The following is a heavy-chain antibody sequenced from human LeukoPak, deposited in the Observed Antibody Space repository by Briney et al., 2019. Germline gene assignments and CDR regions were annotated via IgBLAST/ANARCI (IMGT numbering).Heavy chain of an antibody. V-gene: IGHV3-11*04. D-gene: IGHD3-3*01. J-gene: IGHJ4*02. CDR3: ARSLTYYDFWSGYWDY. CDR2: ISSSGSTI. Sequence: PGGSLRLSCAASGFTFSDYYMSWIRQAPGKGLEWVSYISSSGSTIYYADSVKGRFTISRDNAKNSLYLQMNSLRAEDTAVYYCARSLTYYDFWSGYWDYWGQGTLVTVSS. CDR1: GFTFSDYY.